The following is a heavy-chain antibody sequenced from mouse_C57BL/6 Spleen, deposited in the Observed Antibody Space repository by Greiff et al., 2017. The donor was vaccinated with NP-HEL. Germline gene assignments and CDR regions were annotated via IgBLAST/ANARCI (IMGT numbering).Heavy chain of an antibody. CDR2: INPSTGGT. D-gene: IGHD1-1*01. CDR3: ARWYYGSSPPWYFDV. CDR1: GYSFTGYY. Sequence: VQLKESGPELVKPGASVKISCKASGYSFTGYYMNWVKQSPEKSLEWIGEINPSTGGTTYNQKFKAKATLTVDKSSSTAYMQLKSLTSEDSAVYYCARWYYGSSPPWYFDVWGTGTTVTVSS. J-gene: IGHJ1*03. V-gene: IGHV1-42*01.